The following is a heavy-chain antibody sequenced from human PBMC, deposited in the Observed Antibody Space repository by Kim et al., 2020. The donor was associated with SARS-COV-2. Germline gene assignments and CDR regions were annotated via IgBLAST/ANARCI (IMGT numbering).Heavy chain of an antibody. CDR3: ARGRLGSRGYPFDY. CDR2: INHSGST. V-gene: IGHV4-34*01. Sequence: SETLSLTCAVYGGSFSGYYWSWIRQPPGKGLEWIGEINHSGSTNYNPSLKSRVTISVDTSKNQFSLKLSSVTAADTAVYYCARGRLGSRGYPFDYWGQGT. J-gene: IGHJ4*03. D-gene: IGHD3-22*01. CDR1: GGSFSGYY.